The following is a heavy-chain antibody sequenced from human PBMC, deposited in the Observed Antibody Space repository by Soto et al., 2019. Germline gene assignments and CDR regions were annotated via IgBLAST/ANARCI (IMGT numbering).Heavy chain of an antibody. V-gene: IGHV3-11*01. D-gene: IGHD2-2*01. CDR2: ISSGGSAI. CDR3: ARRAASIITFYY. CDR1: GFTFSDYY. Sequence: GGSLRLSCAASGFTFSDYYMRWIRQAPGKGLEWVSYISSGGSAIYYTDSVEGRFTISRDNSKNMLFLQINSLRDDDSAVYYCARRAASIITFYYWGQGTPVTVS. J-gene: IGHJ4*02.